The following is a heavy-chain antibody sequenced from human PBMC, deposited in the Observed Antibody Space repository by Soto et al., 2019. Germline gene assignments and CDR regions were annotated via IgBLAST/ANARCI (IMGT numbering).Heavy chain of an antibody. Sequence: ASVKVSCKAIGYSFTSHYMHWVRQAPGQGLEWMGTIYPGGVNIGYAQKFKGRVTKTKDTSTSTVYMELNSQTSEDTAVYYCARDQSLPHLGLVFGPWGQGTLVTVSS. D-gene: IGHD3-10*01. CDR1: GYSFTSHY. V-gene: IGHV1-46*01. CDR3: ARDQSLPHLGLVFGP. CDR2: IYPGGVNI. J-gene: IGHJ5*02.